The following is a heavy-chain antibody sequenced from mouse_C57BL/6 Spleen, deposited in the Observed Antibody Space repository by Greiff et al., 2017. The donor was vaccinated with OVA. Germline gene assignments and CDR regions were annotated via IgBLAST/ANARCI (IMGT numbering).Heavy chain of an antibody. J-gene: IGHJ3*01. V-gene: IGHV1-61*01. CDR2: IYPSDSET. CDR3: ARRGKLGRFAY. CDR1: GYTFTSYW. D-gene: IGHD4-1*01. Sequence: QVQLKQPGAELVRPGSSVKLSCKASGYTFTSYWMDWVKQRPGQGLEWIGNIYPSDSETHYNQKFKDKATLTVDKSSSTAYMQLSSLTSEDSAVYYCARRGKLGRFAYWGQGTLVTVSA.